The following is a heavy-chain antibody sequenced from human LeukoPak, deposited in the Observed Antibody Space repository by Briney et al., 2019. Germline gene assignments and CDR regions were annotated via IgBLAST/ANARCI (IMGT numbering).Heavy chain of an antibody. CDR2: INPNSGGT. D-gene: IGHD2-15*01. V-gene: IGHV1-2*02. CDR3: ARERGDIVVVVAASDAFDI. J-gene: IGHJ3*02. Sequence: GASVKVSCKASGYTFTGYYMHWVRQDPGQGLEWMGWINPNSGGTNYAQKFQGRVTMTRDTSISTAYMELSRLRSDDTAVYYCARERGDIVVVVAASDAFDIWGQGTMVTVSS. CDR1: GYTFTGYY.